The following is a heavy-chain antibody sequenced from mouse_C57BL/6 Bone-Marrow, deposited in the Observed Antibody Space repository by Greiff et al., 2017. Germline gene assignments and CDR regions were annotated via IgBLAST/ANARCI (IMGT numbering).Heavy chain of an antibody. J-gene: IGHJ4*01. CDR2: ISNGGGST. V-gene: IGHV5-12*01. D-gene: IGHD2-1*01. CDR1: GFTFSDYY. Sequence: EVQVVESGGGLVQPGGSLKLSCAASGFTFSDYYMYWVRQTPEKRLEWVAYISNGGGSTYYPDTVKGRFTISRDTAKNTLYLQMSRLKSEDTAMYYCARHQGNYGGIVFYSAMDYWGQGTSVTVSS. CDR3: ARHQGNYGGIVFYSAMDY.